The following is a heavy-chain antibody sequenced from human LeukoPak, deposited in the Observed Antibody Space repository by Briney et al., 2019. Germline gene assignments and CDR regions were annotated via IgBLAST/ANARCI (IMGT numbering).Heavy chain of an antibody. CDR2: ISVYNTNT. J-gene: IGHJ4*02. CDR1: GYTFTSYA. CDR3: ARVEEVRGGITSFDY. Sequence: ASVKVSCKASGYTFTSYAISWVRQAPGQGLEWMGWISVYNTNTNYAQRLQGRVTVTTDTSTSTAYMELRSLTSDDTAVYYCARVEEVRGGITSFDYWGRGTLVTVSS. D-gene: IGHD3-10*01. V-gene: IGHV1-18*01.